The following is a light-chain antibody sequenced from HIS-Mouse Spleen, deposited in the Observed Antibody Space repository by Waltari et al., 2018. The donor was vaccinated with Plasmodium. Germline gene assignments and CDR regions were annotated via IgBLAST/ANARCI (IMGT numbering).Light chain of an antibody. J-gene: IGKJ2*01. CDR1: QSVSSSY. V-gene: IGKV3-20*01. Sequence: IVLPQSPGTLSLSPGDRAPLSCRASQSVSSSYLAWYQQKPGQAPRLRIYGASSRATGIPDRFSGSGSGTDFTLTISRLEPEDFAVYYCQQYGSSYTFGQGTKLEIK. CDR2: GAS. CDR3: QQYGSSYT.